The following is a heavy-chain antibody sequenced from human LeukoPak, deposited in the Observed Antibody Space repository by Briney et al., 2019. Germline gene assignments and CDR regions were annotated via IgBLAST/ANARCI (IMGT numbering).Heavy chain of an antibody. CDR1: GFTCSSYS. V-gene: IGHV3-48*01. CDR2: ISSASNTI. Sequence: GGSLRLXCAASGFTCSSYSMNWVRQAPGKGLEWVSYISSASNTIYYADSVKGRFTISRDNAKNSLYLQMNSLRAEDTAMYYCARDGWFGDYNWFDPWGQGTLVTVSS. D-gene: IGHD3-10*01. CDR3: ARDGWFGDYNWFDP. J-gene: IGHJ5*02.